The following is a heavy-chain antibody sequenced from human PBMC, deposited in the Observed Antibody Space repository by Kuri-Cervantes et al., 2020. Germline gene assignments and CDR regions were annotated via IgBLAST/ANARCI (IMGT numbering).Heavy chain of an antibody. V-gene: IGHV4-59*12. D-gene: IGHD2-15*01. CDR3: ARDGRCSGGSCYSP. J-gene: IGHJ5*02. CDR2: IYYSGST. Sequence: SETLSLTCTVSGGSISSYYWSWIRQPPGKGLEWIGYIYYSGSTNYNPSLKSRATISVDTSKNQFSLKLSSVTAADTAVYYCARDGRCSGGSCYSPWGQGTLVTVSS. CDR1: GGSISSYY.